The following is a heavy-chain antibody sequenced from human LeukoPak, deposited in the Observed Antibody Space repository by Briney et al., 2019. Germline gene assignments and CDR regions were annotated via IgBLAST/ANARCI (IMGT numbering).Heavy chain of an antibody. V-gene: IGHV3-53*01. Sequence: GGSLRLSCAASGFTVSSNYMSWVRQAPGKGLEWVSVIYSGGSTYYADSVKGRFTISRDNSKNTLYLQMNSLRAEDTAVYYCARRAQGWVRGGDYYYYMDVWGKGTTVTVSS. CDR2: IYSGGST. J-gene: IGHJ6*03. CDR3: ARRAQGWVRGGDYYYYMDV. CDR1: GFTVSSNY. D-gene: IGHD3-10*01.